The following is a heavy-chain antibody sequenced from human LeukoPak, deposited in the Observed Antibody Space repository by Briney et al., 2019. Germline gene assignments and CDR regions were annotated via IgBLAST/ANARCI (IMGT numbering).Heavy chain of an antibody. CDR1: GGSISSGGYY. J-gene: IGHJ5*02. V-gene: IGHV4-31*03. CDR2: IYYSGST. D-gene: IGHD5-24*01. CDR3: ASSIRRDGYNLNWFDP. Sequence: PSQTLSLTCTVSGGSISSGGYYWSWIRQHPGKGLEWIGYIYYSGSTYYNPSLKSRVTISVDTSKNQFSLKLSSVTAADTAVYYCASSIRRDGYNLNWFDPWGQGTLVIVSS.